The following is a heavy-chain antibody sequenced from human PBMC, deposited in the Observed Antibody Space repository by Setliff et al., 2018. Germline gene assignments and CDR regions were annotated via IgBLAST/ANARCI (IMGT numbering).Heavy chain of an antibody. Sequence: SSETLSLTCTVSGGSISSYYWSWIRQPPGKGLEWIGCIYYSGSTNYNPSLKSRVTISVDTSKNQFSLKLSSVTAADTAVYYCARVGGYYYYYYGMDVWGQGTTVTGSS. V-gene: IGHV4-59*12. CDR1: GGSISSYY. CDR2: IYYSGST. CDR3: ARVGGYYYYYYGMDV. J-gene: IGHJ6*02.